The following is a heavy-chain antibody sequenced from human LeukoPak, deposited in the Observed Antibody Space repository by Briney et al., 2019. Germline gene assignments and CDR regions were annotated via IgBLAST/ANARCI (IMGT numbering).Heavy chain of an antibody. CDR3: ATGARFLEWLLYDY. D-gene: IGHD3-3*01. V-gene: IGHV1-24*01. CDR1: GYTLTELS. J-gene: IGHJ4*02. CDR2: FDPEDGET. Sequence: ASVKVSCKVSGYTLTELSMHWVRQAPGKGLEWMGGFDPEDGETIYAQKFQGRVTMTEDTSTDTAYMELSSLRSENTAVYYCATGARFLEWLLYDYWGQGTLVTVSS.